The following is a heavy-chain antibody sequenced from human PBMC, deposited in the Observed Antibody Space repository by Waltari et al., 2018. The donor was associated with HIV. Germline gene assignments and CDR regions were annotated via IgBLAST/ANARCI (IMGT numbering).Heavy chain of an antibody. V-gene: IGHV4-39*01. CDR2: IYYSGST. CDR3: ARHDCTGGVCEMSYYYYGMDV. CDR1: GGSISSSSYY. D-gene: IGHD2-8*02. Sequence: QLQLQESGPGLVKPSETLSLTCTVSGGSISSSSYYWGWIRQPPGKGLEWIGSIYYSGSTYYNPSLKSRVTISVDTSKNQFSLKLSSVTAADTAVYYCARHDCTGGVCEMSYYYYGMDVWGQGTTVTVSS. J-gene: IGHJ6*02.